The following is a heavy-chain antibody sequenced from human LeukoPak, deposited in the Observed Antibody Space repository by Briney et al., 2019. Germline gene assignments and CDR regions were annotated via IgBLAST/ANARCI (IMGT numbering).Heavy chain of an antibody. Sequence: GGSLRLSCAASGFTFSSYWMSWVRQAPGKGLEWVANIKQDGSEKYYVDSVKGRFTISRDNAKNSLYLQMNSLRAEDTAVYYCATLRMTTVTFLFDYWGQGTLVTVSS. CDR3: ATLRMTTVTFLFDY. J-gene: IGHJ4*02. D-gene: IGHD4-17*01. CDR2: IKQDGSEK. V-gene: IGHV3-7*01. CDR1: GFTFSSYW.